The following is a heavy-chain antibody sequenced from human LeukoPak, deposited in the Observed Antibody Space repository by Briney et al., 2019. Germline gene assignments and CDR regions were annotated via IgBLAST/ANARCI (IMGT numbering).Heavy chain of an antibody. Sequence: GGSLRLLCAASGFLFRSYSKSWVRHAPGEGLECVSIISGSGGSTYYADSVKGRFTISRDNSKDTLYLQMNSLRAEDTAVYFCAKDRTSWYYPFDSWGQGTLVTVSS. V-gene: IGHV3-23*01. CDR2: ISGSGGST. D-gene: IGHD6-13*01. J-gene: IGHJ4*02. CDR3: AKDRTSWYYPFDS. CDR1: GFLFRSYS.